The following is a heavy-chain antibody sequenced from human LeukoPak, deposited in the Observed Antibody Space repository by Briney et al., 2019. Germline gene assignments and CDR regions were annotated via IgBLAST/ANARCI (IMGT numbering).Heavy chain of an antibody. CDR2: INPNSGGT. V-gene: IGHV1-2*02. CDR3: ARDRCSSTSCYPGGYYYYYMDV. Sequence: AASVKVSCKASGYTFTGYYMHWVRQASGQGLEWMGWINPNSGGTNYAQKFQGRVTMTRDTSISTAYMELSRLRSDDTAVYYCARDRCSSTSCYPGGYYYYYMDVWGKGTTVTVSS. D-gene: IGHD2-2*01. CDR1: GYTFTGYY. J-gene: IGHJ6*03.